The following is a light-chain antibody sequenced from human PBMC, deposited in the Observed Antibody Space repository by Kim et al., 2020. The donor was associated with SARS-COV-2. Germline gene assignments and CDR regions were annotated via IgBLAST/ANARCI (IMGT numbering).Light chain of an antibody. CDR1: SSDVGGYNY. J-gene: IGLJ1*01. Sequence: QSALTQPASVSGSPGQSITISCTGTSSDVGGYNYVSWYQQHPGKAPKLMIFEVSSRPSGVSDRFSGSKSGNTASLTISGLQAEDEADYHCSSYTTGTTLVFGTGTKLTVL. V-gene: IGLV2-14*03. CDR2: EVS. CDR3: SSYTTGTTLV.